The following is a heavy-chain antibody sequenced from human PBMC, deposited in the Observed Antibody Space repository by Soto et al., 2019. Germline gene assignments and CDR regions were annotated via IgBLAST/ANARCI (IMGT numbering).Heavy chain of an antibody. D-gene: IGHD2-8*02. J-gene: IGHJ4*02. CDR3: VKDRSDTWSFDY. V-gene: IGHV3-30*18. Sequence: QVQLVESGGGVVQPGRSLRLSCVASGFTFSSCAIHWVHQVPGKGLEWLAVVTHDGTLYPYADSVKGRFSISRDNSRKTLYLQMNGLRPEDTAVYYCVKDRSDTWSFDYWGQGTLVTVSS. CDR1: GFTFSSCA. CDR2: VTHDGTLY.